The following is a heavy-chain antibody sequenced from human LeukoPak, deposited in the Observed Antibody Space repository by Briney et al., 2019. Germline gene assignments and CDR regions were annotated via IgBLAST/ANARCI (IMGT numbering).Heavy chain of an antibody. CDR1: GFTFSSYA. D-gene: IGHD3-10*01. CDR2: ISNDGSYK. CDR3: ARYGSGSYDY. J-gene: IGHJ4*02. V-gene: IGHV3-30*04. Sequence: GRSLRLSCAASGFTFSSYAMHWVRQAPCKGLEWVAVISNDGSYKYYADSVKGRFTVSRDNSKNTLYLQMNSLRAEGTAVYYCARYGSGSYDYWGQGNLITVSS.